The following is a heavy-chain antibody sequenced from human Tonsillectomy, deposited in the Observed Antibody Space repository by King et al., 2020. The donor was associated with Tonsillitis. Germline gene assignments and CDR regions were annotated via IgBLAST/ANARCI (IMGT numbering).Heavy chain of an antibody. Sequence: VQLVESGGGVVQPGRSLRLSCAASGFTFSSYTMHWVRQAPGKGLEWVALISYDRNNKYYADSVKGRFTISRDNSKNTLYLQINNLRVEDTAVYNCARGALARYDPLDNWGQGTLVTVSS. J-gene: IGHJ4*02. V-gene: IGHV3-30-3*01. CDR2: ISYDRNNK. CDR3: ARGALARYDPLDN. D-gene: IGHD1-14*01. CDR1: GFTFSSYT.